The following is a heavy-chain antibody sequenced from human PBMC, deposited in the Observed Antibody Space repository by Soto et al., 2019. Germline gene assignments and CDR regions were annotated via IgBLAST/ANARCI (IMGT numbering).Heavy chain of an antibody. D-gene: IGHD3-16*02. Sequence: GGSLRLSCAASGFIFSNYGMHWVRQAPGKGLEWVAVIWYDGSNKYYADSVKGRFTVSRDNSRNTLYLQMDSLRPDDTAVYHCAKEEKVWGTFRDYGKDVWGQGTTVTVSS. CDR3: AKEEKVWGTFRDYGKDV. CDR2: IWYDGSNK. V-gene: IGHV3-33*06. J-gene: IGHJ6*02. CDR1: GFIFSNYG.